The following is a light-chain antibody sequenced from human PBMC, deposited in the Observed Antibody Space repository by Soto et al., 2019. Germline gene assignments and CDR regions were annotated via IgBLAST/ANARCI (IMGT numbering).Light chain of an antibody. CDR2: RDN. CDR1: ISNIGTNY. Sequence: QSVLTQPPSVSGTPGQRVTTSCSGAISNIGTNYVHWFQQLPGTAPKVLSNRDNQRPSGVPDRFSGSKSGTSASLAISGLRSEDEAEYYCAAWDDTVRSYVFGTGTKLTVL. CDR3: AAWDDTVRSYV. V-gene: IGLV1-47*01. J-gene: IGLJ1*01.